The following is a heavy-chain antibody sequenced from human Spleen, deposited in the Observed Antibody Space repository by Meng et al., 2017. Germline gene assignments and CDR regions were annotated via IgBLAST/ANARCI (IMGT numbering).Heavy chain of an antibody. J-gene: IGHJ4*02. CDR3: ARELAGAPRGVDY. CDR1: GFTFSSYA. D-gene: IGHD1-26*01. Sequence: GESLKISCAASGFTFSSYAMHWVRQAPGKGLEWVAVISYDGSNKYYADSVKGRFTISRDNSKNTLYLQMNSLRAEDTAVYFCARELAGAPRGVDYWGQGTLVTVSS. CDR2: ISYDGSNK. V-gene: IGHV3-30*14.